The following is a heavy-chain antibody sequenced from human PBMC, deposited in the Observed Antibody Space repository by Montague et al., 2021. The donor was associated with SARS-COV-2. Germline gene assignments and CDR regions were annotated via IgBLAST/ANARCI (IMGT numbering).Heavy chain of an antibody. CDR2: IKQDGSEK. CDR3: ARDHRQVWFGAPVMERYFDY. V-gene: IGHV3-7*01. CDR1: GFPFSSYW. J-gene: IGHJ4*02. Sequence: FLRLSCAASGFPFSSYWMSWVRQAPGKGLEWVANIKQDGSEKYYVDSVKGRFTISRDNAKNSLYLQMNSLRAEDTAVYYCARDHRQVWFGAPVMERYFDYWAREPWSPSPQ. D-gene: IGHD3-10*01.